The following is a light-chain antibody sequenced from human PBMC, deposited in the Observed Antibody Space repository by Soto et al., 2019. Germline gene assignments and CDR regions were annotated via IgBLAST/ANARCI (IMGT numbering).Light chain of an antibody. V-gene: IGLV1-51*01. CDR2: DDN. Sequence: SVLTRPPSVSAAPGQKVSISCSGSSSNIGNNSVAWYQHLPGTAPKLLIYDDNKRLSGIPDRFSGSKSGTSATLGITGLQTGDEADYYCGTWDTGLTPRGVFGTGSKVTV. CDR1: SSNIGNNS. CDR3: GTWDTGLTPRGV. J-gene: IGLJ1*01.